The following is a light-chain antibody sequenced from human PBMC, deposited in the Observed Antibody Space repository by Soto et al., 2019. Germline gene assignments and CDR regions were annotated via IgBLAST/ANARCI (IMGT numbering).Light chain of an antibody. CDR3: CSYAGRVNFL. CDR2: EVS. V-gene: IGLV2-23*02. J-gene: IGLJ3*02. CDR1: SSDIGNANF. Sequence: QSALTQPASVSGSPGQSITISCSGTSSDIGNANFVSWYQQHSGNAPKLLIYEVSKRPSGVSGRFSGSKSGNTASLTISGLQADDEADYYCCSYAGRVNFLFGGGTKLTVL.